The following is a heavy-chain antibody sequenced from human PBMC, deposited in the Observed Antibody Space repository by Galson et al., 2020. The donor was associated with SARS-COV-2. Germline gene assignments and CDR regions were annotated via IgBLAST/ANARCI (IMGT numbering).Heavy chain of an antibody. V-gene: IGHV1-2*04. J-gene: IGHJ2*01. Sequence: ASVKVSCKASGYPFTGSYMHWVRQAPGQELEWMGWINPNSGGTNYAQKFQGWVTMTRDTSISTAYMELPRLRSDDTAVYYCARDRIHGGGDWYFDLWGRGTLVTVAS. D-gene: IGHD3-16*01. CDR3: ARDRIHGGGDWYFDL. CDR2: INPNSGGT. CDR1: GYPFTGSY.